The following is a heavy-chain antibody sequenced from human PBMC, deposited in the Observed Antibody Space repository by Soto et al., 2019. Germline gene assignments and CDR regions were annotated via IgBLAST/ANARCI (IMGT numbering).Heavy chain of an antibody. J-gene: IGHJ4*02. CDR1: GFTFSSYA. CDR3: AKDPGATPNYFDY. V-gene: IGHV3-23*01. Sequence: GGSLRLFCAASGFTFSSYAMSWVRQAPGKGLEWVSAISGSGGSTYYADSVKGRFTISRDNSKNTLYLQMNSLRAEDTAVYYCAKDPGATPNYFDYWGQGTLVTVSS. D-gene: IGHD1-26*01. CDR2: ISGSGGST.